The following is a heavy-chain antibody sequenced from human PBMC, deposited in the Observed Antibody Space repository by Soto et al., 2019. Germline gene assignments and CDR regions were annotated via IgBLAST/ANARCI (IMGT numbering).Heavy chain of an antibody. CDR1: GFTFSNYW. CDR2: INTDGSST. J-gene: IGHJ4*02. CDR3: ARRGPGTYFDY. D-gene: IGHD6-13*01. Sequence: GGSLRLSCAASGFTFSNYWMHWVREVPGEGLVWVARINTDGSSTVYADSVKGRFTISRDNSKNTLYLQMNSLRTEDTAVYYCARRGPGTYFDYWGQGTLVTVSS. V-gene: IGHV3-74*01.